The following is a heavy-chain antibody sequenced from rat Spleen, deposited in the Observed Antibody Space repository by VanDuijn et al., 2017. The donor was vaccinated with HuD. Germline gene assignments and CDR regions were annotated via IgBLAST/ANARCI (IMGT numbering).Heavy chain of an antibody. D-gene: IGHD1-1*01. V-gene: IGHV5-22*01. Sequence: EVQLVESGGGLVQPGRSLKLSCAASGFTFSDYYMAWVRQAPKKGLEWVASISYEGSSTYYGDSVKGRFTISRDNAKTTLYLQMNTLRSEDTATYYCTRENYYSADYWGQGVMVTVSS. J-gene: IGHJ2*01. CDR2: ISYEGSST. CDR3: TRENYYSADY. CDR1: GFTFSDYY.